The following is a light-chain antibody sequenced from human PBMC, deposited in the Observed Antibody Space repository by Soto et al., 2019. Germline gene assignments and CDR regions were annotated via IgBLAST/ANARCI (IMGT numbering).Light chain of an antibody. CDR1: SSNIGGTNY. CDR2: SNN. CDR3: ASWDDRLGAVI. J-gene: IGLJ2*01. V-gene: IGLV1-47*02. Sequence: QSVLTQPPSASGTPGQQVFISCSGSSSNIGGTNYAYWYQQLPGAAPKLLMHSNNLRPSGVPERISGSKFGTAASLAISGLRSEDEAVYYCASWDDRLGAVIFGGGTKLTV.